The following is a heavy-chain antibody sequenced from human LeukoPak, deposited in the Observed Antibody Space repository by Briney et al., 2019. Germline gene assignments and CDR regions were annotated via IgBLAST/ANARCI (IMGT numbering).Heavy chain of an antibody. Sequence: SETLSLTCAVYGGSFSGYQWSWLRQPPGKGLEWIGEINHSGSTNYNPSLKSRVTISVDTSKNQFSLKLSSVTAADTAVYYCARESLGYGSGSLEGSPPSYDYWGQGTLVTVSS. CDR1: GGSFSGYQ. CDR3: ARESLGYGSGSLEGSPPSYDY. J-gene: IGHJ4*02. CDR2: INHSGST. V-gene: IGHV4-34*01. D-gene: IGHD3-10*01.